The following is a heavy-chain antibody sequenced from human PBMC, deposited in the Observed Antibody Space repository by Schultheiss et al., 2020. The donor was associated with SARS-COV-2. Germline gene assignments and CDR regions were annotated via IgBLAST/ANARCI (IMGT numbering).Heavy chain of an antibody. CDR3: ARVDTAMVTGGY. Sequence: SVKVSCKASGGTFSSYAISWVRQAPGQGLEWMGGIIPIFGTANYAQKFQGRVTITADESTSTAYMELSSLRSEDTAVYYCARVDTAMVTGGYWGQGTLVTVSS. J-gene: IGHJ4*02. CDR2: IIPIFGTA. D-gene: IGHD5-18*01. CDR1: GGTFSSYA. V-gene: IGHV1-69*13.